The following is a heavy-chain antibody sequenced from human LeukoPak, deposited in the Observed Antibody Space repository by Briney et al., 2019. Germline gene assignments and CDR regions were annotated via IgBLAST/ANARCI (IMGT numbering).Heavy chain of an antibody. CDR1: GASVSTSPYY. CDR2: IYYSGST. J-gene: IGHJ4*02. Sequence: SQTLSLTCKVSGASVSTSPYYWSWIRQPPGKGLEWIGYIYYSGSTNYNPSLKSRVTISVDTSKNQFSLKLSSVTAADTAVYYCAGQDYDFWSGYHWVTGYFDYWGQGTLVTVSS. D-gene: IGHD3-3*01. CDR3: AGQDYDFWSGYHWVTGYFDY. V-gene: IGHV4-61*01.